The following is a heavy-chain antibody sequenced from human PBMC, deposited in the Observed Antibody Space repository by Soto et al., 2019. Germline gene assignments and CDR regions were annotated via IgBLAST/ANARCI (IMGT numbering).Heavy chain of an antibody. CDR3: ARDFAGIQLRTDY. J-gene: IGHJ4*02. CDR2: ISYDGSNK. Sequence: GVSLRLSCAASGFTFSSYAMHWVRQAPGKGLEWVAVISYDGSNKYYADSVKGRFTISRDNSKNTLYLQMNSLRAEDTAVYYCARDFAGIQLRTDYWGQGTLVTVSS. D-gene: IGHD5-18*01. CDR1: GFTFSSYA. V-gene: IGHV3-30-3*01.